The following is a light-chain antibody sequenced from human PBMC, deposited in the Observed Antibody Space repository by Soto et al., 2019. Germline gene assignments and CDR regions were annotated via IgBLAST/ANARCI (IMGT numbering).Light chain of an antibody. Sequence: QSALTQPASVSGSPGQSITISCTGTSSDVGGYNYVSWYQQHPGKAPKLMIYEVSNRPSGVSNRFSGSKSGNTASLTISGLPAEDDDDYYCSSYTSSSTLVVFGGGTQLTVL. CDR3: SSYTSSSTLVV. V-gene: IGLV2-14*01. CDR2: EVS. CDR1: SSDVGGYNY. J-gene: IGLJ2*01.